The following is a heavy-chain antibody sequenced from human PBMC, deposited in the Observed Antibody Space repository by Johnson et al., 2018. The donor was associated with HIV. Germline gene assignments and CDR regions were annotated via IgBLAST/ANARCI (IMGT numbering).Heavy chain of an antibody. CDR2: INGDGSNT. D-gene: IGHD1-26*01. CDR1: GFTFSSHW. V-gene: IGHV3-74*02. J-gene: IGHJ3*02. Sequence: VQLVESGGGLVQPGGSLRLSCAASGFTFSSHWIHWVRQVPGKGLVWVSHINGDGSNTNYANSVRGRFATTRDNAKNTLYLQMRRRSAEDTAMYYCVKGGGSYYRDAFDMWCQGTMVTVSS. CDR3: VKGGGSYYRDAFDM.